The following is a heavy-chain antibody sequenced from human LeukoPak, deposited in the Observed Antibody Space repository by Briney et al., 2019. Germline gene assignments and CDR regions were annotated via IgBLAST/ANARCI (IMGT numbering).Heavy chain of an antibody. CDR2: INHSGST. J-gene: IGHJ6*03. D-gene: IGHD6-13*01. CDR1: GGSFSGYY. Sequence: PETLSLTCAVYGGSFSGYYWSWIRQPPGKGLEWIGEINHSGSTNYNPSLKSRVTISVDTSKNQFSLKLSSVTAADTAVYYCARVSSSWYFHYYYYMDVWGKGTTVTVSS. CDR3: ARVSSSWYFHYYYYMDV. V-gene: IGHV4-34*01.